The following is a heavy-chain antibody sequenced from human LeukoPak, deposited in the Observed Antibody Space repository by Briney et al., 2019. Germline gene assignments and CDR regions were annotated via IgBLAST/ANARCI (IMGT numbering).Heavy chain of an antibody. J-gene: IGHJ3*02. CDR3: ARGPYSYDSSGAFDI. CDR1: ADSISSSNCY. V-gene: IGHV4-61*02. Sequence: SETLSLTCTVSADSISSSNCYWGWIRQPAGKGLEWIGRISSSGSTNYNPSLKSRVTISVDTSKNQFSLKLSSVTAADTAVYFCARGPYSYDSSGAFDIWGQGTMVTVSS. D-gene: IGHD3-22*01. CDR2: ISSSGST.